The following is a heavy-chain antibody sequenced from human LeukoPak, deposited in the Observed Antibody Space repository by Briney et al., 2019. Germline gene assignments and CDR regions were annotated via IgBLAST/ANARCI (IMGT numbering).Heavy chain of an antibody. CDR3: ARSASTRASFDY. Sequence: PLETLSLTCTVSGGSISSYYWSWIREPPGKGLEWIGYIYSSGSTNYSPSLKSRVTISVDTSKNHFSLKLNSVTAADTAVYFCARSASTRASFDYWGQGTLVTVSS. CDR2: IYSSGST. V-gene: IGHV4-59*01. J-gene: IGHJ4*02. CDR1: GGSISSYY.